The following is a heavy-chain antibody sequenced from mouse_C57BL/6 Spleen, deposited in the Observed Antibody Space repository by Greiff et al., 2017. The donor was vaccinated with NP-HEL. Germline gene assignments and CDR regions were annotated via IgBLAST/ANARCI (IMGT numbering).Heavy chain of an antibody. CDR3: ARYYGSREGFAY. D-gene: IGHD1-1*01. Sequence: VKLQQSGPELVKPGASVKISCKASGYAFSSSWMNWVKQRPGKGLEWIGRIYPGDGDTNYNGKFKGKATLTADKSSSTAYMQLSSLTSEDSAVYFCARYYGSREGFAYWGQGTLVTVSA. CDR1: GYAFSSSW. J-gene: IGHJ3*01. V-gene: IGHV1-82*01. CDR2: IYPGDGDT.